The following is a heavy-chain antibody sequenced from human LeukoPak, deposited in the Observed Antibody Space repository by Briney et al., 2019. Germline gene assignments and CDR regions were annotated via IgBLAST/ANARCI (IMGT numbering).Heavy chain of an antibody. Sequence: QTGGSLRLSCAASGFTFSSYAMSWVRQAPGKGLEWVSVIYSGGSTYYADSVKGRFTISRDNSKNTLYLQMNSLRAEDTAVYYCARDNRAYSSSWYYFDYWGQGTLVTVSS. CDR2: IYSGGST. D-gene: IGHD6-13*01. CDR1: GFTFSSYA. V-gene: IGHV3-66*01. CDR3: ARDNRAYSSSWYYFDY. J-gene: IGHJ4*02.